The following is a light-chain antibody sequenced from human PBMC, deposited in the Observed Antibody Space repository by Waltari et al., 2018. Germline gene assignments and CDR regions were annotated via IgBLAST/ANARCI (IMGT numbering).Light chain of an antibody. CDR1: SSDVGSYNL. CDR2: EVS. Sequence: QSALTQPASVSGSPGQSITISCTGTSSDVGSYNLVSWYQPHPGKAPKLMIFEVSKRPSGVSNRFSGSKSGNTASLTISGLQAEDEADYYCCSYAGRSTLEVFGTGTKVTVL. V-gene: IGLV2-23*02. CDR3: CSYAGRSTLEV. J-gene: IGLJ1*01.